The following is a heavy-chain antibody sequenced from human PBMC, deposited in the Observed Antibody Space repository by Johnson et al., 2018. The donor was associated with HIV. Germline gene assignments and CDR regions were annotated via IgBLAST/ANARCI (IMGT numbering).Heavy chain of an antibody. V-gene: IGHV3-30*19. J-gene: IGHJ3*02. CDR3: AGQVRAFDI. CDR1: GFTFSSFG. CDR2: ISYDGSNK. D-gene: IGHD6-19*01. Sequence: QVQLVEYGGGVVQPGGSLRLSCAASGFTFSSFGMHWVRQAPGKGLEWVAVISYDGSNKYYADSVKGRFTISRDKSMHTMYLQMNSLRAEDTAVYYCAGQVRAFDIWGQGTMVTVSS.